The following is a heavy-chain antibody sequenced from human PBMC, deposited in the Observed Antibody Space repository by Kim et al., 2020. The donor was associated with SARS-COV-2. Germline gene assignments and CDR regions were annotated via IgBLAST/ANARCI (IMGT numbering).Heavy chain of an antibody. Sequence: AQKFPGRVTITADQSKSDAYMELRSLRSEDTAVYYCARTDTDETYYGMDVWGQGTTVTVSS. J-gene: IGHJ6*02. V-gene: IGHV1-69*01. CDR3: ARTDTDETYYGMDV. D-gene: IGHD5-18*01.